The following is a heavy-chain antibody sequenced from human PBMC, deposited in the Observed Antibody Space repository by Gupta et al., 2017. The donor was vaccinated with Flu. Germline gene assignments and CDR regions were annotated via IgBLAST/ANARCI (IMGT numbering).Heavy chain of an antibody. CDR2: INHSGST. CDR3: ARGPDGYNYVY. D-gene: IGHD5-12*01. V-gene: IGHV4-34*01. Sequence: QVQLQQWGAGLLKPSETLSLTCAVYGGSFSGHYWSWIRQPPGKGLEWIGEINHSGSTNYNPSLKSRVTISVDTSKNQFSLKLSSVTAADTAVYYCARGPDGYNYVYWGQGTLVTVSS. CDR1: GGSFSGHY. J-gene: IGHJ4*02.